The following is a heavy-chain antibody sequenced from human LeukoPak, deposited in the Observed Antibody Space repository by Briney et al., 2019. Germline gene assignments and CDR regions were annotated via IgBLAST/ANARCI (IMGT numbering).Heavy chain of an antibody. CDR3: AKRLELDHLYGMDV. V-gene: IGHV3-23*01. Sequence: GGSLRLSCAASGFTFSSYAMSWVRQAPGKGLEWVSAISGSGGSTYYADSVKGRFTISRDNSKNTLYLQMNSLRAEDTAVYYCAKRLELDHLYGMDVWGQGTTVTVSS. CDR2: ISGSGGST. J-gene: IGHJ6*02. CDR1: GFTFSSYA. D-gene: IGHD1-7*01.